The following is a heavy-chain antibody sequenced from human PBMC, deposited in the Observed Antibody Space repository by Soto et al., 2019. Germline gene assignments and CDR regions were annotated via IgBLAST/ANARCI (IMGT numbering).Heavy chain of an antibody. CDR2: INSDGSDT. J-gene: IGHJ4*02. V-gene: IGHV3-74*01. CDR3: ARDGDTSSWSFDS. Sequence: GGSLRLCCGSSGFTFRSYWMYWVRQAPGKGLVGVSRINSDGSDTAYADSVEGRFTISRDNGKNTLFLQMNSLRAEDTAVYYGARDGDTSSWSFDSWGQGT. CDR1: GFTFRSYW. D-gene: IGHD6-13*01.